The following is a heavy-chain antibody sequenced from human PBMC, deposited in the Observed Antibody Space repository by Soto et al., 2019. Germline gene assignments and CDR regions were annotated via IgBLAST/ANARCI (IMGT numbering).Heavy chain of an antibody. CDR1: GFTFSSYS. CDR2: ISSSSSYI. V-gene: IGHV3-21*01. J-gene: IGHJ4*02. CDR3: ARHYYGDYHPFDY. D-gene: IGHD4-17*01. Sequence: GGSLRLSCAASGFTFSSYSMNWVRQAPGKGLEWVSSISSSSSYIYYADSVKGRFTISRDNAKNSLYLQMNSLRAEDTAVYYCARHYYGDYHPFDYWRQGTLVTVSS.